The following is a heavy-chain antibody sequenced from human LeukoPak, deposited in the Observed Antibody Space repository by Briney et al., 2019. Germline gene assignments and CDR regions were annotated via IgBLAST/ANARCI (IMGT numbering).Heavy chain of an antibody. J-gene: IGHJ4*02. CDR1: GYSLTNYW. D-gene: IGHD1-26*01. CDR2: VFPVDSDT. V-gene: IGHV5-51*01. Sequence: GDSLKISCKGSGYSLTNYWIAWVRQMPGKGLEWMGIVFPVDSDTRYSPSFQGQVTISADKSISTAYLQWSSLKDSDTAMYYCARYDGGATADFWGQGTLVTVSS. CDR3: ARYDGGATADF.